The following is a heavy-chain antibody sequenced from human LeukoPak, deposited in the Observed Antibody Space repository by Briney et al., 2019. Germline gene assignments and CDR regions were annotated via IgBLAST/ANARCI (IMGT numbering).Heavy chain of an antibody. CDR3: ARESTAFYYDFWSGYAGGWFDP. D-gene: IGHD3-3*01. J-gene: IGHJ5*02. Sequence: SETLSLTCTVSGVSISSYYWSWIRQPAGKGLEWIGRIYTSGSTNYNPSLKSRVTMSVDTSKNQFSLKLSSVTAADTAVYYCARESTAFYYDFWSGYAGGWFDPWGQGTLVTVSS. V-gene: IGHV4-4*07. CDR2: IYTSGST. CDR1: GVSISSYY.